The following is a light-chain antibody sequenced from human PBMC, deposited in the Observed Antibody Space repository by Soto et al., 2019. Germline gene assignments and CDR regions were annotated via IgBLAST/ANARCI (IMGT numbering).Light chain of an antibody. V-gene: IGKV1-27*01. J-gene: IGKJ4*01. CDR1: QCIGVY. Sequence: DIQMTQSPSSLSASLGDRVTITCRASQCIGVYLAWFQQKPGKVPKLLIYAASTLQSGVPSRFSGSGSGTDFTLTISSLEPEDFATYYCQKYNSAPLTFGGGTKVEIK. CDR3: QKYNSAPLT. CDR2: AAS.